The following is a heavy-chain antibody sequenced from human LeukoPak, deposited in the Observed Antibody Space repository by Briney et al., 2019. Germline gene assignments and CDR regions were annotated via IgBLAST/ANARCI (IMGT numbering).Heavy chain of an antibody. CDR3: ARENPAMVTWEAYAFDI. V-gene: IGHV3-20*04. CDR2: INWNGGST. D-gene: IGHD5-18*01. CDR1: GFTFDDYG. Sequence: PGGSLRLSCAASGFTFDDYGMSWVRQAPGEGLEWVSGINWNGGSTGYADSVKGRFTISRDNAKNSLYLQMNGLRAEDTALYYCARENPAMVTWEAYAFDIWGQGTMVTVSS. J-gene: IGHJ3*02.